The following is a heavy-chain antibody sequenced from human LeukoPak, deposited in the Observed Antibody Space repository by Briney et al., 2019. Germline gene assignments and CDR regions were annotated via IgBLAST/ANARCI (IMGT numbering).Heavy chain of an antibody. CDR1: GGTFSSYA. CDR2: IIPIFGTA. Sequence: ASVKVSCKASGGTFSSYAISWVRQAPGQGLEWMGRIIPIFGTANYAQKFQGRVTITTDESTSTAYMELSSLRSEDTAVYYCARGLMTTVNTYDYWGQGTLVTVSS. CDR3: ARGLMTTVNTYDY. J-gene: IGHJ4*02. V-gene: IGHV1-69*05. D-gene: IGHD4-17*01.